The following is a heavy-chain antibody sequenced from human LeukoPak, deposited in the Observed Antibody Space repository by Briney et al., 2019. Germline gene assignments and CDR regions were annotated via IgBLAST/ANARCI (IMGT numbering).Heavy chain of an antibody. CDR1: GFTFGDYA. Sequence: PGGSLRLSCTASGFTFGDYAMSWVRQAPGKGLEWVGFIRSKAYGGTTEYAASVKGRFTISRDDSKSIASLQMNSLKIEDTAVYYCTRVEVDGGTRFDYWGQGTLVTVSS. CDR3: TRVEVDGGTRFDY. J-gene: IGHJ4*02. CDR2: IRSKAYGGTT. V-gene: IGHV3-49*04. D-gene: IGHD3-16*01.